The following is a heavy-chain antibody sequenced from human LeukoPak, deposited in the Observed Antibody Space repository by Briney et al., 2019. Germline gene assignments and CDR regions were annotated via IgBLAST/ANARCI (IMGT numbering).Heavy chain of an antibody. J-gene: IGHJ4*02. V-gene: IGHV3-74*01. CDR3: ARSTSQGFDY. CDR2: FKTDGSTT. Sequence: GGSLSLSCAASGFTFNSYWMHWVRQAPGKGLVWVSLFKTDGSTTRYADSVKGRFTISRDNAKNTLYLQMNSLRAEDTAVYYCARSTSQGFDYWGQGTPVIVSS. CDR1: GFTFNSYW.